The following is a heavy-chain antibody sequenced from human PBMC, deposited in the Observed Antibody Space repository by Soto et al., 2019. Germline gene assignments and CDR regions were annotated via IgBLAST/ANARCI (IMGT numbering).Heavy chain of an antibody. V-gene: IGHV1-58*01. J-gene: IGHJ5*02. D-gene: IGHD6-19*01. Sequence: ASVKVSCKASGFTFTSSAVQWVRQARGQRLEWIGWIVVGSGNTNYAQKFQERVTITRDMSTSTAYMELSSLRSEDTAVYYCAADLNSSGPGWFDPWGQGTLVTVSS. CDR3: AADLNSSGPGWFDP. CDR1: GFTFTSSA. CDR2: IVVGSGNT.